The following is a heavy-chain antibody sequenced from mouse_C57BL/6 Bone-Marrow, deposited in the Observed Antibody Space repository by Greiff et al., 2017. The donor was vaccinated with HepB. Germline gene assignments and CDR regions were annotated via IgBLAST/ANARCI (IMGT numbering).Heavy chain of an antibody. CDR3: APQYYGRSYWYFDV. CDR2: IYPGSGNT. Sequence: QVQLKESGPELVKPGASVKISCKASGYSFTSYYIHWVKQRPGQGLEWIGWIYPGSGNTKYNEKFKGKATLTADTSSSTAYMQLSSLTSEDSAAYYCAPQYYGRSYWYFDVWGTGTTVTVSS. CDR1: GYSFTSYY. D-gene: IGHD1-1*01. V-gene: IGHV1-66*01. J-gene: IGHJ1*03.